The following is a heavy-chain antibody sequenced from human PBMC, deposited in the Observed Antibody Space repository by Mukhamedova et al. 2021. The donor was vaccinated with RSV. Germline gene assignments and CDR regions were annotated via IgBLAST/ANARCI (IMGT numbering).Heavy chain of an antibody. J-gene: IGHJ5*02. D-gene: IGHD6-13*01. CDR3: ARGSGYPNWFDP. CDR2: INPNSGGT. Sequence: EYMGWINPNSGGTNYAQKFQGRVTMTRDTSISTAYMELSRLRSDDTAVYYCARGSGYPNWFDPWGQGTQVTVSS. V-gene: IGHV1-2*02.